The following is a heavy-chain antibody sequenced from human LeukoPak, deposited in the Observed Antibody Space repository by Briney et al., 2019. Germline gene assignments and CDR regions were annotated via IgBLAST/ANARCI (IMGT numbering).Heavy chain of an antibody. J-gene: IGHJ4*02. CDR1: GGSISSYY. V-gene: IGHV4-59*01. CDR3: ARARSTIENDY. Sequence: SETLSLTCTVSGGSISSYYWSWIRQPPGKGLEWIGYIYYSGSTNYNPSLKSRVIISVDTSKNQFSLKLSSVTAADTAVYYCARARSTIENDYWGQGTLVTVSS. D-gene: IGHD1-14*01. CDR2: IYYSGST.